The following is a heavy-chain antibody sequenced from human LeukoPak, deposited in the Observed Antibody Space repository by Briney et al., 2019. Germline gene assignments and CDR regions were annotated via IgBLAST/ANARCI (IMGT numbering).Heavy chain of an antibody. J-gene: IGHJ4*02. CDR2: ISGDGGST. CDR1: GFTFDDYA. Sequence: AGGSLRLSCAASGFTFDDYAMHWVRHAPGKGLEWVSLISGDGGSTYYAGSVKGRFTISRDNSKNSLYLQMNSLRTEDTALYYCAKDISGYSSADYWGQGTLVTVSS. V-gene: IGHV3-43*02. D-gene: IGHD5-18*01. CDR3: AKDISGYSSADY.